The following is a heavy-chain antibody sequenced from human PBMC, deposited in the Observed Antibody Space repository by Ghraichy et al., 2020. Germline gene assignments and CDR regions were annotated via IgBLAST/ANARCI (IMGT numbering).Heavy chain of an antibody. J-gene: IGHJ5*02. V-gene: IGHV4-39*01. CDR2: IYYSGST. D-gene: IGHD6-19*01. Sequence: SETLSLTCTVSGGSISSSSYYWGWIRQPPGKGLEWIGSIYYSGSTYYNPSLKSRVTISVDTPKNQFSLKLSSVTAADTAVYYCAINYDSSGWYAGWFDPWGQGTLVTVSS. CDR3: AINYDSSGWYAGWFDP. CDR1: GGSISSSSYY.